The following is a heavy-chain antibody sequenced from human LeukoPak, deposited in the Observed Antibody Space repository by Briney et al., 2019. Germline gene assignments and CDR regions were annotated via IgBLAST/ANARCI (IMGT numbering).Heavy chain of an antibody. CDR2: ISSSGSTI. CDR3: ARTKQKLTYYYMDV. CDR1: GFTFSSYE. V-gene: IGHV3-48*03. Sequence: GGSLRLSCAASGFTFSSYEMNWVRQAPGKGLEWVSYISSSGSTIYYADSVKGRFTISRDNAKNSLYLQMNSLRAEDTAVYYCARTKQKLTYYYMDVWGKGTTVTISS. J-gene: IGHJ6*03. D-gene: IGHD6-13*01.